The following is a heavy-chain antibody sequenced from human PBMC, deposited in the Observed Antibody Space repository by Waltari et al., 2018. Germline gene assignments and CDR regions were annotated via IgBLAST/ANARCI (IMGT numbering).Heavy chain of an antibody. CDR1: GYSFTNNG. J-gene: IGHJ4*02. CDR3: TRDWRDSCISHCYYFDY. CDR2: ISGRNGDA. D-gene: IGHD3-3*01. V-gene: IGHV1-18*01. Sequence: QVQLVQSGAEVKKPGASVKVSCKASGYSFTNNGISWVRQAPGQGLEWMGWISGRNGDANYAPNLQDRVTLTTDTLTNTAYMELRSLRSDDTAVYYCTRDWRDSCISHCYYFDYWGQGTLVTVSS.